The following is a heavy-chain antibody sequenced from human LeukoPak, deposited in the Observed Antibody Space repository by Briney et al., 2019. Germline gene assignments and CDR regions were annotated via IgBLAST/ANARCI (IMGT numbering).Heavy chain of an antibody. D-gene: IGHD2-8*02. CDR3: ARDRWGPLVGDY. J-gene: IGHJ4*02. V-gene: IGHV1-18*01. CDR1: GYTYSSYG. CDR2: ISAYNGNR. Sequence: ASVTVSCKASGYTYSSYGISEVRQAPGQGLEWMGWISAYNGNRNYAQKFQGRVTMTTDTSTSTAYMELRSLRSDDTAVYYCARDRWGPLVGDYWGQGTLVTVSS.